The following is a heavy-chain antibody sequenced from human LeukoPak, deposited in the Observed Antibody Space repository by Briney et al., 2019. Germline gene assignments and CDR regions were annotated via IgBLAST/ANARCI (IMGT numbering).Heavy chain of an antibody. CDR1: GYSFTSYW. J-gene: IGHJ3*02. D-gene: IGHD3-10*01. CDR3: ARQNNVLLWFGGGPDAFDI. Sequence: GESLKISCKGSGYSFTSYWIGWVRQMPGKGLEWMGIIYPGDSDTRYSPSFQGQVTISADKSISTAYLQWSSLKASDTAMYYCARQNNVLLWFGGGPDAFDIWGQGTMVTVSS. CDR2: IYPGDSDT. V-gene: IGHV5-51*01.